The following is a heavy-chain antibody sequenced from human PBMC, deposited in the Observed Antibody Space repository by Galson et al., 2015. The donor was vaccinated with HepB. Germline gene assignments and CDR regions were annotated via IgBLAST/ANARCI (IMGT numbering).Heavy chain of an antibody. Sequence: ETLSLTCTVSGGSISDYYWSWIRQPPGKGLEWIGYIYYSGSTNYNPSLKSRVTISVDTSKSQFSLRLSSVTAADTAVYYCASSYSSSWYSSLWYWGQGTLVTVSS. J-gene: IGHJ4*02. CDR3: ASSYSSSWYSSLWY. CDR2: IYYSGST. CDR1: GGSISDYY. D-gene: IGHD6-13*01. V-gene: IGHV4-59*01.